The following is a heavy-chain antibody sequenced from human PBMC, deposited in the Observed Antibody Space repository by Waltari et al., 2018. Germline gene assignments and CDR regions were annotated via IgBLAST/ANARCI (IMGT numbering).Heavy chain of an antibody. CDR1: GGSISRYY. V-gene: IGHV4-59*01. D-gene: IGHD1-26*01. Sequence: QVQLQESGPGLVKPSETLSLTCTVSGGSISRYYWSWIRQPPGKGLEWIGYIYYSGSTNYNPSLKSRVTISVDTSKNQFSLKLSSVTAADTAVYYCARGVGGSYSDYWGQGTLVTVSS. J-gene: IGHJ4*02. CDR2: IYYSGST. CDR3: ARGVGGSYSDY.